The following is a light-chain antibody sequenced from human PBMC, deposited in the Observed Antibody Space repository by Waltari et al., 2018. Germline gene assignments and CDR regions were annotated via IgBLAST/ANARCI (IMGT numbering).Light chain of an antibody. V-gene: IGKV1-39*01. J-gene: IGKJ1*01. CDR3: QQSYSTWT. CDR2: AAS. CDR1: QTISSY. Sequence: DIQMTQSPSSLYASVGDRVTITCRASQTISSYLNWYQQKPWKAPKLLIYAASSLQSGVPSRFSVSGSGTDFTLTISSLQPEDFATYYCQQSYSTWTFGQGTKVEIK.